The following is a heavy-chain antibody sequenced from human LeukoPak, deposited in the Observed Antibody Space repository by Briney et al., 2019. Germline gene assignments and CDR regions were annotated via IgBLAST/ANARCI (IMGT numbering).Heavy chain of an antibody. D-gene: IGHD6-19*01. V-gene: IGHV1-69*02. Sequence: PVGSLKVSCEASGVTFSSYTISWVRQAPGQGLEWVGRISPILGIANYAQTLKGRFTITEDNSTSTAYLELSSLRSEDKAVYYCAVSSSGWYEGLEAFDIWGQGTMVTVSS. CDR2: ISPILGIA. CDR1: GVTFSSYT. J-gene: IGHJ3*02. CDR3: AVSSSGWYEGLEAFDI.